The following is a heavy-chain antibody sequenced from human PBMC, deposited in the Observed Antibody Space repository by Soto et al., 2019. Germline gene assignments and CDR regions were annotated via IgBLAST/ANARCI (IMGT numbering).Heavy chain of an antibody. D-gene: IGHD6-19*01. CDR1: GYTFTGYA. V-gene: IGHV1-3*05. CDR3: ARAVAVPADFDY. Sequence: QVQLVQSGAEEKKPGASVKVSCKASGYTFTGYAMHWVRQAPGQRLEWMGWINAGNGNTKYSQKFQGRITITRDTSASTAYMEQSSLRSEDTALYYCARAVAVPADFDYWGQGTLVTVSS. CDR2: INAGNGNT. J-gene: IGHJ4*02.